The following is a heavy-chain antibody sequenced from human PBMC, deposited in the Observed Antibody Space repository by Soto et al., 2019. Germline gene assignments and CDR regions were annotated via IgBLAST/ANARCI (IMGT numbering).Heavy chain of an antibody. CDR2: ISGSGDSA. CDR1: GFTFSSYA. J-gene: IGHJ3*02. D-gene: IGHD3-10*01. Sequence: EVQVLESGGGLVQPGGSLRLSCAASGFTFSSYAMSWVRQARGKGLEWVSSISGSGDSANNADSVKGRLTISRDNFKTTLYLHRNTLTTEGTAVYYSATSPATVHRSFYRALDIWGQGTMVTVSS. CDR3: ATSPATVHRSFYRALDI. V-gene: IGHV3-23*01.